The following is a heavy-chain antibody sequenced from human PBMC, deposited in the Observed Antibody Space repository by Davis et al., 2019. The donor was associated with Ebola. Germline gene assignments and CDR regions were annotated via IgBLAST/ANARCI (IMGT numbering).Heavy chain of an antibody. V-gene: IGHV1-8*01. D-gene: IGHD2/OR15-2a*01. J-gene: IGHJ6*02. CDR2: MNPNSGNT. Sequence: AASVKVSCKASGYTFTSYDINWVRQATGQGLEWMGWMNPNSGNTGYAQKFQGRVTMTRNTSISTAYMELSSLRSEDTAVYYCGAMVSPTFGGNYYYGMDVWGQGTTVSVSS. CDR1: GYTFTSYD. CDR3: GAMVSPTFGGNYYYGMDV.